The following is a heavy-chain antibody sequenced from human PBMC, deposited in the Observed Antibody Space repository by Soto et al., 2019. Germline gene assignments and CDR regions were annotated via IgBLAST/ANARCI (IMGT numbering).Heavy chain of an antibody. CDR3: ATTLPYCRNGVCHRD. J-gene: IGHJ4*02. D-gene: IGHD2-8*01. CDR1: GVTFSTLE. V-gene: IGHV3-48*03. Sequence: PGGSLRLSCAASGVTFSTLEMNWVRQAPGKGLEWVSYITSRGDTQYYADSVKGRFTISRDNARNSLYLQMNSLRREDTAVYYCATTLPYCRNGVCHRDWGPGTQVTVSS. CDR2: ITSRGDTQ.